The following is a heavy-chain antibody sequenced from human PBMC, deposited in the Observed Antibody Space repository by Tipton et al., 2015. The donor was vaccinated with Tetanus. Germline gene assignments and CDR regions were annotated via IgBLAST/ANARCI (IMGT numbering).Heavy chain of an antibody. CDR2: IYYSGSS. J-gene: IGHJ4*02. CDR3: ATDRRGPGEVRGLDN. D-gene: IGHD3-10*01. V-gene: IGHV4-39*07. CDR1: GGSISGSSYY. Sequence: TLSLTCTVSGGSISGSSYYWGWIRQPPGKGLEWIGSIYYSGSSYYNPTLKSRVTISIDTSKTHFSLRLDSVTAADTAVYYCATDRRGPGEVRGLDNWGQGTLVTVSS.